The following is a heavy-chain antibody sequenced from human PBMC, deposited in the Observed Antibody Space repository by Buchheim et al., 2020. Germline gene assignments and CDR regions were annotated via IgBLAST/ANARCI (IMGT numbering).Heavy chain of an antibody. CDR3: ARGRPDYYDSSGYYPFDY. CDR1: GFTFSSYG. D-gene: IGHD3-22*01. Sequence: QVQLVESGGGVVQPGRSLRLSCAASGFTFSSYGMHWVRQAPGKGLEWVAVIWYDGSNKYYADSVKGRFTISRDNSKNTLYLQMNSPRAEDTAVYYCARGRPDYYDSSGYYPFDYWGQGTL. J-gene: IGHJ4*02. CDR2: IWYDGSNK. V-gene: IGHV3-33*01.